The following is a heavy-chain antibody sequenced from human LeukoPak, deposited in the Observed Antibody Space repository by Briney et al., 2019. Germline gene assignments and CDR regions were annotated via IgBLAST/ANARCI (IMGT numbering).Heavy chain of an antibody. CDR3: ARDGDRFGSPFDP. Sequence: SETLSLTCTVSGGSISSYYWSWIRQPAGKGLDWIGRIYTSESTNYNPSLKSRVTMSVDTSKNQFSLKLSSVTAADTAVYYCARDGDRFGSPFDPWGQGTLVTVSS. CDR2: IYTSEST. CDR1: GGSISSYY. V-gene: IGHV4-4*07. J-gene: IGHJ5*02. D-gene: IGHD3-10*01.